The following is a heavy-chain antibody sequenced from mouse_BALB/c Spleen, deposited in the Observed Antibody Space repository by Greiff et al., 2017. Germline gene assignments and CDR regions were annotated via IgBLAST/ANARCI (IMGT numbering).Heavy chain of an antibody. V-gene: IGHV3-6*02. Sequence: EVQLVESGPGLVKPSQSLSLTCSVTGYSITSGYYWNWIRQFPGNKLEWMGYISYDGSNNYNPSLKNRISITRDTSKNQFFLKLNSVTTEDTATYYCAREEFITTATKVDYAMDYWGQGTSVTVSS. CDR3: AREEFITTATKVDYAMDY. CDR2: ISYDGSN. D-gene: IGHD1-2*01. J-gene: IGHJ4*01. CDR1: GYSITSGYY.